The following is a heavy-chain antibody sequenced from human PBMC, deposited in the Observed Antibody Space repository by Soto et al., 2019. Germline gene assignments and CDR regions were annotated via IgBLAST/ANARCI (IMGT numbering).Heavy chain of an antibody. CDR2: ISYSGTT. V-gene: IGHV4-59*01. CDR1: RVSISNYF. D-gene: IGHD3-16*01. Sequence: QVQLQEWGPGLVKPSETLTLTCIVSRVSISNYFWTWIRQPPGRGLEWIGYISYSGTTNYNASLKRRITISVDTSANQSSLRVRSVTAADTAVYYCARIRGLGEVSPYFDHRGQGARVTVSS. CDR3: ARIRGLGEVSPYFDH. J-gene: IGHJ4*02.